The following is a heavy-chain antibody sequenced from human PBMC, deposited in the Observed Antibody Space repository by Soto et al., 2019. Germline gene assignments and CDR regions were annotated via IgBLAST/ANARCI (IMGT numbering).Heavy chain of an antibody. Sequence: PGGSLRLSCEVSGLTCSPYWMNWVRQAPGKGLEWVANIKPDGSQKNYVDSVRSRFTISRDNARSSVSLQMNSLRGDDTALYYCMTSGGYWGQGTLVTVSS. CDR3: MTSGGY. J-gene: IGHJ4*02. D-gene: IGHD6-25*01. V-gene: IGHV3-7*01. CDR2: IKPDGSQK. CDR1: GLTCSPYW.